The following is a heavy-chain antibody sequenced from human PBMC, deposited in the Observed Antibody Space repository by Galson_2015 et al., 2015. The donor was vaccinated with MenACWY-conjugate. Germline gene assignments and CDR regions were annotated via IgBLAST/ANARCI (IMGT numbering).Heavy chain of an antibody. CDR2: IYYSGST. Sequence: TLSLTCTVSGGSISSYYWSWIRQPPGKGLEWIGYIYYSGSTNYNPSLKSRVTISVDTSKNQFSLKLSSVTAADTAVYYCARDNRYYDFWSGYPHCYYYGMDVWGQGTTVTVSS. J-gene: IGHJ6*02. CDR3: ARDNRYYDFWSGYPHCYYYGMDV. CDR1: GGSISSYY. D-gene: IGHD3-3*01. V-gene: IGHV4-59*01.